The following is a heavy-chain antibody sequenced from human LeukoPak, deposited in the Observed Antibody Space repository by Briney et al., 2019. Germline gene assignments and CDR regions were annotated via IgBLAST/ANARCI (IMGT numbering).Heavy chain of an antibody. J-gene: IGHJ4*02. CDR1: GGSISSGGYY. V-gene: IGHV4-30-2*01. CDR2: IYHSGST. Sequence: SETLSLTCTVSGGSISSGGYYWSWIRQPPGKGLEWIGYIYHSGSTYYNPSLRSRVTTSVDRSKNQFSLKLSSVTAADTAVYYCARDLGPIAAAGNGYWGQGTLVTVSS. CDR3: ARDLGPIAAAGNGY. D-gene: IGHD6-13*01.